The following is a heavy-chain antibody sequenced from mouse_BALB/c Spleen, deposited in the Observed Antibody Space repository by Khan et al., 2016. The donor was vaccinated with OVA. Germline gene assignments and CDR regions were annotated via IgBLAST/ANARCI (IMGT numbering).Heavy chain of an antibody. CDR3: TRGDPGSSDF. CDR2: IYPSDSYT. CDR1: GYTFTSYW. V-gene: IGHV1-69*02. D-gene: IGHD2-13*01. Sequence: QVQLQQSGAELVRPGASVKLSCKASGYTFTSYWINWVKQSPGQGLEWIGNIYPSDSYTNYNQNFKGKATLTVDKFSSTAYMQLSSPTSEGSAVYYCTRGDPGSSDFWGQGTTLTVAA. J-gene: IGHJ2*01.